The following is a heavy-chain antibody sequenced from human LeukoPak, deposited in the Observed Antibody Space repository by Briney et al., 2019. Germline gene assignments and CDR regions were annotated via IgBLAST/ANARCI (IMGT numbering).Heavy chain of an antibody. J-gene: IGHJ4*02. CDR3: AQGGSTTNSLFGH. CDR1: GFIFNNYD. D-gene: IGHD2/OR15-2a*01. Sequence: GGSLRLSCAASGFIFNNYDMHWVRQAPGKGLEWVAFIRYDGSDKYYADSVKGRFTISRDNSKNTLYLQMNSLRAEDTALYYCAQGGSTTNSLFGHWGQGTLVTVSS. CDR2: IRYDGSDK. V-gene: IGHV3-30*02.